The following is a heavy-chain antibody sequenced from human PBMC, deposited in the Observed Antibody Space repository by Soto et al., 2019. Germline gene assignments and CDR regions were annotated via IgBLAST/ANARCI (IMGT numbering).Heavy chain of an antibody. D-gene: IGHD3-3*01. CDR2: IIPIFGTA. CDR1: GGTFSSYA. J-gene: IGHJ6*02. V-gene: IGHV1-69*12. CDR3: AREGVVKSGYYGMDV. Sequence: QVQLVQSGAEVKKPGSSVKVSCKASGGTFSSYAISWVRQAPGQGLEWMGGIIPIFGTANYAQKFQGRVTITADEATSTADMERSSLRSEDTAVYDCAREGVVKSGYYGMDVWGQGTTVTVSS.